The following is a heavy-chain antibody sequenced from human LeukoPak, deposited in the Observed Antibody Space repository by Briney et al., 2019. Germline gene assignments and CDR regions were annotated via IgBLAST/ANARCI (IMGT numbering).Heavy chain of an antibody. CDR1: GGSLSSYY. D-gene: IGHD6-19*01. CDR3: ARVRRRSSGHREAFDY. Sequence: SETLSLTCTVSGGSLSSYYWSWIRQPPGKGLEWIGYIYYSGSTNYNPSLKSRVTISVETSKNQFSLRLRAVTAADTAVYYCARVRRRSSGHREAFDYWGQGTLVTVSS. J-gene: IGHJ4*02. V-gene: IGHV4-59*01. CDR2: IYYSGST.